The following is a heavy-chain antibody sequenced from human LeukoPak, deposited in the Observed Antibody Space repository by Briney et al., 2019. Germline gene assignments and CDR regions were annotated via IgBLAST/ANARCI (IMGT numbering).Heavy chain of an antibody. CDR3: VRDPTNTSGRYAYFDY. D-gene: IGHD6-19*01. J-gene: IGHJ4*02. Sequence: ASVKVSCKASGYTFNHHGISWVRQAPGKGLKWMGWISWYNGDTHYAQKLQGRVTMSTDTSTSTAYMELTGLRSDDTAVYYCVRDPTNTSGRYAYFDYWGQGTLVTVSS. V-gene: IGHV1-18*01. CDR1: GYTFNHHG. CDR2: ISWYNGDT.